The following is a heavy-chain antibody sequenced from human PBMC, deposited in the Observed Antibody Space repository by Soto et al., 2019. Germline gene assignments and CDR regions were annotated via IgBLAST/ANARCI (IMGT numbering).Heavy chain of an antibody. V-gene: IGHV4-4*02. CDR1: GTSISSTFW. Sequence: VQLRQSGSGLVKPSGTLSLTCFVSGTSISSTFWWTWVRQAPGKGLEWIGEIYHSGMAKYNPSRKSRATISVDKSSNQFSLTLTSVTAADTAMYYCATLPPRIVVVVSPFPSWGQGTPVTVSS. D-gene: IGHD2-21*02. CDR3: ATLPPRIVVVVSPFPS. CDR2: IYHSGMA. J-gene: IGHJ4*02.